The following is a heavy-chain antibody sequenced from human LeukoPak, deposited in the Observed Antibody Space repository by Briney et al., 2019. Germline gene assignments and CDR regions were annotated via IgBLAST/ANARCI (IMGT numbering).Heavy chain of an antibody. J-gene: IGHJ4*02. CDR2: IWYDGSNE. V-gene: IGHV3-33*01. D-gene: IGHD6-19*01. CDR1: GFSFSGYG. CDR3: ARGRRSNSSWYLDC. Sequence: GGSLRLSCAASGFSFSGYGMHGVRQSPGKGLEWVAVIWYDGSNELYEDSVKGRFTISRDNSKNTLDLQMNSLRVEDSAVYFCARGRRSNSSWYLDCWGQGTLVTVSS.